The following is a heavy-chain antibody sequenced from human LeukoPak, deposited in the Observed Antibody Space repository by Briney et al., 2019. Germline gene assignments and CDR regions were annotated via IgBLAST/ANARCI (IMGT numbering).Heavy chain of an antibody. D-gene: IGHD4-23*01. J-gene: IGHJ3*02. CDR1: GGSISSYY. V-gene: IGHV4-59*01. Sequence: PSETLSLTCSVSGGSISSYYWSWIRQPPGKGLEWIGYIYFSGRTNYNPSLKSRVTISVDTSKNQFSLKLSSVTAADTAIYYCANLHYCGHSEGSFDTWGQGTVVTVSS. CDR2: IYFSGRT. CDR3: ANLHYCGHSEGSFDT.